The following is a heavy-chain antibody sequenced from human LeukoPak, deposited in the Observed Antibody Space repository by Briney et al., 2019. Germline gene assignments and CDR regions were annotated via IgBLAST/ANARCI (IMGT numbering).Heavy chain of an antibody. V-gene: IGHV4-34*01. CDR3: ASRYVDTAMGHFDY. D-gene: IGHD5-18*01. Sequence: PSETLSLTCAVYGGSFSGYYWSWIRQPPGKGLEWIGEINHSGSTNYNPSLKSRVTISVDTSKNQFSLKLSSVTAADTAVYYCASRYVDTAMGHFDYWGQGTLVTVSS. J-gene: IGHJ4*02. CDR2: INHSGST. CDR1: GGSFSGYY.